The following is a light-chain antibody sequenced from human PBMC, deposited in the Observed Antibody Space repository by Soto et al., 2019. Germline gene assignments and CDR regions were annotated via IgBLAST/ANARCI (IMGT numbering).Light chain of an antibody. CDR2: KAS. J-gene: IGKJ1*01. CDR1: QSINTW. CDR3: QQYQTYSQ. Sequence: DIQMTQSPSTLSASVGDRVTITCRASQSINTWLAWYQLKPGRAPKLLIYKASTLESGVPSRFSGSGSGTELTPTISSLQPDDFATYYCQQYQTYSQFGQGTKVDIK. V-gene: IGKV1-5*03.